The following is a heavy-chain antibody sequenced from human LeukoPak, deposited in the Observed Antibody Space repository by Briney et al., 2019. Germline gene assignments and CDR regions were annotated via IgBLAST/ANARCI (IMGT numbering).Heavy chain of an antibody. V-gene: IGHV3-33*01. Sequence: PGGSLRLSCAASGFTFSSYGMHWVRQAPGKGLEWVAVIWYDGSNKYYADSVKGRFTISRDNSKNTLYLQMNSLRAEDTAVYYCARARYVGAYYDFWSGYYNFDYWGQGTLVTVSS. J-gene: IGHJ4*02. CDR2: IWYDGSNK. CDR1: GFTFSSYG. D-gene: IGHD3-3*01. CDR3: ARARYVGAYYDFWSGYYNFDY.